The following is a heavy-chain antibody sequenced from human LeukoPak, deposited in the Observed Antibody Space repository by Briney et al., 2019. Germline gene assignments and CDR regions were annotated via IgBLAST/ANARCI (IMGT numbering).Heavy chain of an antibody. CDR1: GFTVSSNY. Sequence: GGSLRLSCAASGFTVSSNYMSWVRQAPGKGLEWVSVIYSGGSTYYADSVKGRFTISRDNAKNSLYLQMNSLRPEDTAVYYCAKLLWFGAPQTDDAFDIWGQGTMVAVSP. CDR2: IYSGGST. V-gene: IGHV3-53*05. D-gene: IGHD3-10*01. J-gene: IGHJ3*02. CDR3: AKLLWFGAPQTDDAFDI.